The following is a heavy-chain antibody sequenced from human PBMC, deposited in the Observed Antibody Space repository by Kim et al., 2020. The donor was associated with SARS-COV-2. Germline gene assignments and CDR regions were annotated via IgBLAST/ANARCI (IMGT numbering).Heavy chain of an antibody. Sequence: SVKVSCKASGGTFSSYAISWVRQAPGQGLEWMGGIIPIFGTANYAQKFQGRVTITADESTSTAYMELSSLRSEDTAVYYCARDTYHCSGGSCYSNYYYGMDVWGQGTTVTVSS. CDR1: GGTFSSYA. CDR2: IIPIFGTA. CDR3: ARDTYHCSGGSCYSNYYYGMDV. D-gene: IGHD2-15*01. J-gene: IGHJ6*02. V-gene: IGHV1-69*13.